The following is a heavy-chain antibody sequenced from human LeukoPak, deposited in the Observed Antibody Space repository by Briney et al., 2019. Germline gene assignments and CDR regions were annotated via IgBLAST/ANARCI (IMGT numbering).Heavy chain of an antibody. D-gene: IGHD2-15*01. CDR1: GYTLTELS. Sequence: ASVKVSCKVSGYTLTELSMHWVRQAPGKGLEWMGGFDPEDGETIYAQKFQGRVTMTEDTSTDTAYMELRSLRSEDTAVYYCATGCSGGSCYSWHWFDPWGQGTLVTVSS. CDR3: ATGCSGGSCYSWHWFDP. CDR2: FDPEDGET. V-gene: IGHV1-24*01. J-gene: IGHJ5*02.